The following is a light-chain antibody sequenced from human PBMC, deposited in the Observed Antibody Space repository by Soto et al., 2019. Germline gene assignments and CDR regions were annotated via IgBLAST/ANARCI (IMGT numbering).Light chain of an antibody. J-gene: IGLJ3*02. V-gene: IGLV2-14*03. CDR2: EVS. CDR1: SSDVGGYNY. Sequence: QSALTQPASVSGSPGQSITISCTGTSSDVGGYNYVSWFQQHPGKAPKLKIYEVSNRPSGVSNRFSGSKSGYTASLTISELQAEDEADYYCTSFTSSSTGVFGGGTKLTAL. CDR3: TSFTSSSTGV.